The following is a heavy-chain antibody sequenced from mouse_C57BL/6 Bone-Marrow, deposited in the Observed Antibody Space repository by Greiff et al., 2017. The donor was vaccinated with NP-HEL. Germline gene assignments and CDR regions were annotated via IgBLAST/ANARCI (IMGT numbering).Heavy chain of an antibody. CDR1: GYTFTSYW. J-gene: IGHJ4*01. V-gene: IGHV1-50*01. CDR3: AMIGGDY. CDR2: IDPSDSYT. Sequence: QVQLQQPGAELVKPGASVKLSCKASGYTFTSYWMQWVNQRPGQGLEWIGEIDPSDSYTNYNQKFKGKATLTVDTSSSTDYMQLKSLTSEDSAVYNCAMIGGDYGGQGTAVTVTS. D-gene: IGHD2-4*01.